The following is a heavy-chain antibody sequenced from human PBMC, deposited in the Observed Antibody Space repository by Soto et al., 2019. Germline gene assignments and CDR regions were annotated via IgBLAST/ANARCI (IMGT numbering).Heavy chain of an antibody. D-gene: IGHD2-21*01. Sequence: QVQLQESGPGLMKPSGTLSLTCAVSGGSITSNWWSWVRQPPGKGLEWIAEIFHTGSANYNPSLITRRSISMDKSKNHLSLNLNAVTAADTAVYCCARHIAVSGTRGFDQWGQGTLVTVSS. CDR1: GGSITSNW. V-gene: IGHV4-4*01. CDR2: IFHTGSA. J-gene: IGHJ4*02. CDR3: ARHIAVSGTRGFDQ.